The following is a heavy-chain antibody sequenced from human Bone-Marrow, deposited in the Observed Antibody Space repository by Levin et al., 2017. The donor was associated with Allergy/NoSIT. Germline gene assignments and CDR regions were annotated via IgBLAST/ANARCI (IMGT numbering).Heavy chain of an antibody. D-gene: IGHD2-15*01. CDR3: ARDYCSGGSCNHDAFDI. CDR2: IWYDGSNK. CDR1: GFTFSSYG. V-gene: IGHV3-33*01. Sequence: GEPLKISCAASGFTFSSYGMHWVRQAPGKGLEWVAVIWYDGSNKYYADSVKGRFTISRDNSKNTLYLQMNSLRAEDTAVYYCARDYCSGGSCNHDAFDIWGQGTMVTVSS. J-gene: IGHJ3*02.